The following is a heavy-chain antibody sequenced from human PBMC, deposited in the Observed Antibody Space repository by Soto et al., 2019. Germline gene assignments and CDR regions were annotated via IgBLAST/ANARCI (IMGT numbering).Heavy chain of an antibody. CDR3: ARDPPEKRQGRDV. V-gene: IGHV3-53*01. CDR2: IYSGGST. Sequence: GGSLRLSCAASGFTVSSNYMSWVRLAPGKGLEWVSVIYSGGSTYYADSVRGRFTISRDNSKNTLYLQMKSLRAEDTAVYYCARDPPEKRQGRDVGGQGPTVPVPS. CDR1: GFTVSSNY. J-gene: IGHJ6*02.